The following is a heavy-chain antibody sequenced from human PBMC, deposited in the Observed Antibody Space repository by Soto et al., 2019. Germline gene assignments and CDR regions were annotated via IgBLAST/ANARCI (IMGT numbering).Heavy chain of an antibody. J-gene: IGHJ4*02. V-gene: IGHV4-34*01. CDR1: GGSFSGYY. CDR3: ARAGGYGGYDYYDY. D-gene: IGHD5-12*01. CDR2: INHSGST. Sequence: QVQLQQWGAGLLKPSETLSLTCAVYGGSFSGYYWSWIRQPPGKGLEWIGEINHSGSTNYNPSLKSRVTISVDTSKNQFSLKLSSVTAADTAVYYCARAGGYGGYDYYDYWGQGTLVTVSS.